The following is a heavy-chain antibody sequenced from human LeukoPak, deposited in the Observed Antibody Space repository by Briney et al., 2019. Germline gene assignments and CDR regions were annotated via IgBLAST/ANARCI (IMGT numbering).Heavy chain of an antibody. V-gene: IGHV4-59*01. CDR1: GGSISSYY. CDR3: ARRDGGGPFDI. J-gene: IGHJ3*02. D-gene: IGHD3-10*01. CDR2: IYYSGST. Sequence: KSSETLSLTCTVSGGSISSYYWSWIRQPPGKGLEWIGYIYYSGSTNYNPSLKSRVTISVDTSKNQFSLKLSSVTAADTAVYYCARRDGGGPFDIWGHGTMVIVSS.